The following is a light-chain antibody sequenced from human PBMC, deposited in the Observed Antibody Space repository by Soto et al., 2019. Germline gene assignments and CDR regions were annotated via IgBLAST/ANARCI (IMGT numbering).Light chain of an antibody. J-gene: IGKJ1*01. CDR2: DVS. Sequence: DIEMTQSPSTLSAFVGDRVTITCRASHYVGNYLAWYQQKPGEAPNLLIYDVSNLGTGFPSRFSGSGSGTEFTLTIISLQPDDVATYYCQQYNSYTPWTFGQGTKVELK. CDR3: QQYNSYTPWT. V-gene: IGKV1-5*01. CDR1: HYVGNY.